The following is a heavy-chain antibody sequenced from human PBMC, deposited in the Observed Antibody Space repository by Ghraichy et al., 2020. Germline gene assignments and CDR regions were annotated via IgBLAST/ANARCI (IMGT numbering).Heavy chain of an antibody. V-gene: IGHV3-23*01. Sequence: GESLNITCAASGFSFSSYAMSWVRQAPGKGLEWVSTIISSGDSTYYADSVKGRFTISRDNSKNTLYLQMKSLRAEDTALYYCAKDLRVREVRPDAFNIWGQGTMVTVSS. J-gene: IGHJ3*02. D-gene: IGHD3-10*01. CDR3: AKDLRVREVRPDAFNI. CDR1: GFSFSSYA. CDR2: IISSGDST.